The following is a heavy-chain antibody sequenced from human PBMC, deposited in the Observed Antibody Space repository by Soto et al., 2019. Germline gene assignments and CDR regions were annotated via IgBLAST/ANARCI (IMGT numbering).Heavy chain of an antibody. J-gene: IGHJ4*02. CDR3: AKDLAYYDILTGYSIPTY. V-gene: IGHV3-21*01. CDR1: GFTFSSYS. D-gene: IGHD3-9*01. Sequence: GGSLRLSCAASGFTFSSYSMNWVRQAPGKGLEWVSSISSSSSYIYYADSVKGRFTISRDNAKNSLYLQMNSLRAEDTAVYYCAKDLAYYDILTGYSIPTYWGQGTLVTVSS. CDR2: ISSSSSYI.